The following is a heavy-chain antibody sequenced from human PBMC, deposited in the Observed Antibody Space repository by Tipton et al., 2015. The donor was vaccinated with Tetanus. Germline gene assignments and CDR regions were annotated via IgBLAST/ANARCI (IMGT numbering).Heavy chain of an antibody. Sequence: TLSLTCTVSGGTISSYYWSWIRQPAGKGLEWIGRIYTSGSTNYNPSLKSRVTMSVDTSKNQFSRKLSSVTAADTAVYYCARDAYGSGGLYGMDVWGQGTTVTVSS. CDR3: ARDAYGSGGLYGMDV. CDR1: GGTISSYY. D-gene: IGHD6-25*01. V-gene: IGHV4-4*07. CDR2: IYTSGST. J-gene: IGHJ6*02.